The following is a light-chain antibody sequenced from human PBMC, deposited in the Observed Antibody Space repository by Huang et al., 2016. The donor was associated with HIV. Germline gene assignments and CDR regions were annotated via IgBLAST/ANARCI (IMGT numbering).Light chain of an antibody. J-gene: IGKJ1*01. Sequence: IVLTRSPATLSLSPGERATPSCRASQSVSGDFAWDQQKPGQAPRLLIYDAANRATGIPARFSGSGSGTDFTLTISSLEPEDFAVYFCQQRSNWPSFGQGTKVGIK. CDR2: DAA. V-gene: IGKV3-11*01. CDR3: QQRSNWPS. CDR1: QSVSGD.